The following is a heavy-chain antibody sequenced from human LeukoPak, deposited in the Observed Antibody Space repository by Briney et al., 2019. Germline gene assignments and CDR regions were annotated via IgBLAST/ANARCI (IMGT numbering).Heavy chain of an antibody. CDR1: GGSFSGYY. V-gene: IGHV4-34*01. CDR2: INHSGST. CDR3: ARVGIAALYFDY. J-gene: IGHJ4*02. Sequence: SSETLSLTCAVYGGSFSGYYWSWIRQPPGKGLEWIGEINHSGSTNYNPSLKSRVTISVDTSKNQFSLKLSSVTAADTAVYYCARVGIAALYFDYWGQGTLVTVSS. D-gene: IGHD6-6*01.